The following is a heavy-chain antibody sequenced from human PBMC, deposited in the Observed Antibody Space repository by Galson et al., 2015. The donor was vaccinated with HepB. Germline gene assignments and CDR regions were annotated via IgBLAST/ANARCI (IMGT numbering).Heavy chain of an antibody. CDR1: RLTFSANA. Sequence: SLRLSCAASRLTFSANAMTGVRQAPGKGLDCVSRISGSGGRTHYADSVKGRFTISRDNSKNTLYLQMNSLRAEDTAVYYCARDPTELCFDHWGQGTLVTVSS. CDR2: ISGSGGRT. CDR3: ARDPTELCFDH. V-gene: IGHV3-23*01. J-gene: IGHJ4*02. D-gene: IGHD1-26*01.